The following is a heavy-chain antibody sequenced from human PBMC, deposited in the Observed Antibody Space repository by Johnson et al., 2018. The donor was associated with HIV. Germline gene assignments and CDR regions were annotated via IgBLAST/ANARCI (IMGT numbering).Heavy chain of an antibody. J-gene: IGHJ3*02. D-gene: IGHD6-13*01. CDR2: IYPGGST. CDR3: ALSTSWSIAFDI. Sequence: VQLVESGGGFIQPGGSLRLSCAASAFTVSSNYMSWVRQAPGKGLEWVSIIYPGGSTDYTDAVKGRFTISRDNSDNTLFLQMNSLRADYTAMYYCALSTSWSIAFDIWGQGTMVTVSS. CDR1: AFTVSSNY. V-gene: IGHV3-53*01.